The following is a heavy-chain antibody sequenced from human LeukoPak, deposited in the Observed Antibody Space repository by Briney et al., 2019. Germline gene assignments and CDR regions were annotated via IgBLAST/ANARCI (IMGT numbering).Heavy chain of an antibody. V-gene: IGHV3-74*01. CDR1: GFTFSSYW. Sequence: GGSLRLSCAASGFTFSSYWMHWVRQAPGKGLVWVSHINSDGSSTSYADSVKGRFTISRDNAKNTLYLQMNSLRAEDTAVYYCARAAYSGYPNWGQGTLVTVSS. D-gene: IGHD3-22*01. CDR2: INSDGSST. CDR3: ARAAYSGYPN. J-gene: IGHJ4*02.